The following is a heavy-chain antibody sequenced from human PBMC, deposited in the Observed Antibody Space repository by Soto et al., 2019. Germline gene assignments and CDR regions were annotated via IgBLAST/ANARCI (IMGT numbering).Heavy chain of an antibody. CDR1: GGTFSSYA. V-gene: IGHV1-69*06. J-gene: IGHJ6*02. D-gene: IGHD2-15*01. CDR2: IIPIFGTA. CDR3: ARDKGYCSGGSCQEYYYYYGMDV. Sequence: AASVKVSCKASGGTFSSYAISWVRQAPGQGLEWMGGIIPIFGTANYAQKFQGRVTITADKSTSTAYMELSSLRSEDTAVYYCARDKGYCSGGSCQEYYYYYGMDVWGQGTTVTVSS.